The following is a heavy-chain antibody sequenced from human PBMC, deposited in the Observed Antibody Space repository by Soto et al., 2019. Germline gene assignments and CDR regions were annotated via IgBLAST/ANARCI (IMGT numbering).Heavy chain of an antibody. CDR3: AHRVLRTVFGLVTTTAVYFDF. J-gene: IGHJ4*02. D-gene: IGHD3-3*01. CDR2: IYWDDDK. Sequence: QITLNESGPTVVRPTETLTLTCRFSGFSLTTSGVGVGWVRQSPGKAPEWLALIYWDDDKRYSESLKSRLTITKDTSKNQVLLTVANVDPTDTATYYCAHRVLRTVFGLVTTTAVYFDFWGQGTPVAVSS. V-gene: IGHV2-5*02. CDR1: GFSLTTSGVG.